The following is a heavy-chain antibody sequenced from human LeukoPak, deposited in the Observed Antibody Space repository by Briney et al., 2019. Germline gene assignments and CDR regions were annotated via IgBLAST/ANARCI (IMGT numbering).Heavy chain of an antibody. D-gene: IGHD4-17*01. Sequence: EASVKVSCKASGGTFSSYAISWVRQAPGQGLEWMGGIIPIFGTANYAQKFQGRVTITADESTSTAYMELSSLRSEDTAVYYCARDNTVTSNWFDPWGQGTLVTVSS. J-gene: IGHJ5*02. CDR3: ARDNTVTSNWFDP. CDR1: GGTFSSYA. CDR2: IIPIFGTA. V-gene: IGHV1-69*13.